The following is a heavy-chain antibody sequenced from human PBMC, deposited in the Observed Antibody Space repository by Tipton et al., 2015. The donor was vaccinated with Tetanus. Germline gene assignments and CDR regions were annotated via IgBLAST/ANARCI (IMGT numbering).Heavy chain of an antibody. Sequence: QSGPEVKEAGESLRISCKASGYRFSSYWIAWVRQMPGKGLEWVGLIYPGDSDTKISPSFRGQVTFSVDKSITTAYLQWSSLKASDTAIYYCAKGDPGNFDSWRQGPQVIVSS. CDR1: GYRFSSYW. CDR2: IYPGDSDT. J-gene: IGHJ4*02. V-gene: IGHV5-51*01. CDR3: AKGDPGNFDS. D-gene: IGHD3-9*01.